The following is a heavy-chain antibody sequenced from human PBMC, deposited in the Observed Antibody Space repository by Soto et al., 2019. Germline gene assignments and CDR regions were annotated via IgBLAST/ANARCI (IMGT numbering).Heavy chain of an antibody. D-gene: IGHD3-10*01. V-gene: IGHV4-31*03. CDR2: IYYSGST. J-gene: IGHJ4*02. CDR1: GGSISSGGYY. CDR3: ARNPALLWFGELFAFDY. Sequence: QVQLQESGPGLVKPSQTLSLTCTVSGGSISSGGYYWSWIRQHPGKGLEWIGYIYYSGSTYYNPSLKSRVTISVDTSKNQFSLKLSSVTAADTAVYYCARNPALLWFGELFAFDYWGQGTLVTVSS.